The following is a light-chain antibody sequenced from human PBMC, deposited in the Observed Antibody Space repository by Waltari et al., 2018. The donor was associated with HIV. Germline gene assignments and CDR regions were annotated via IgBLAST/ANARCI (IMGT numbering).Light chain of an antibody. CDR2: EVS. J-gene: IGLJ2*01. CDR3: CSYAGSSAVV. CDR1: SSDVGNYNL. Sequence: QSALTQPASVSGSPGQSMTISCTGTSSDVGNYNLVSWYQQHPGKVPKVMIYEVSKRPSGVSNRFSGSKSGNRASLTISGLQAEDEADYYCCSYAGSSAVVFGGGTKLTVL. V-gene: IGLV2-23*02.